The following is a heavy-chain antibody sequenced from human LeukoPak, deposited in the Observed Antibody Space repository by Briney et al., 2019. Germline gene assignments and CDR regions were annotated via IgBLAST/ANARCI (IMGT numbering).Heavy chain of an antibody. CDR1: GYAFSSYD. V-gene: IGHV1-8*01. CDR2: MNPNSGNT. CDR3: ARGPGGRSGYHPLEDYYYYYYMDV. D-gene: IGHD3-22*01. Sequence: GASVKVSCKASGYAFSSYDINWVRQATGQGLEWMGWMNPNSGNTGYAQKFQGRVTMTRNTSISTAYMELSSLRSDDTAVYYCARGPGGRSGYHPLEDYYYYYYMDVWGKGTKVTVSS. J-gene: IGHJ6*03.